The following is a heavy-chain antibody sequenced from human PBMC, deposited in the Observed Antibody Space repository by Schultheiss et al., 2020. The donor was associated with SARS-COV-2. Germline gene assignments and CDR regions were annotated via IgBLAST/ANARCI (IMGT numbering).Heavy chain of an antibody. CDR3: ARVGETTYYGNYYYGMDV. D-gene: IGHD3-10*01. V-gene: IGHV4-59*01. J-gene: IGHJ6*02. Sequence: SETLSLTCTVFSYSISRGYYWSWIRQPPGKGLQWIGYISYSGRTNYNPSLKSRVTISVDKSKNQFSLKLSSVTAADTAVYYCARVGETTYYGNYYYGMDVWGQGTTVTVSS. CDR2: ISYSGRT. CDR1: SYSISRGYY.